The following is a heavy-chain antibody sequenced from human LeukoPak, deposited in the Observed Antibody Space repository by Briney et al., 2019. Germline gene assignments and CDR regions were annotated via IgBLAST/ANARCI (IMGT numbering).Heavy chain of an antibody. V-gene: IGHV3-23*01. CDR2: ITSGGAP. D-gene: IGHD4-17*01. Sequence: GGSLGVSCAASGFTFSNYAVMWVRQARGQGLEWVSAITSGGAPRYADSVKGRFTISRDNPKNTLYLQMNSLRAEDTAQYFCARDPNGDYIGAFEFWGRGTVVTVSS. J-gene: IGHJ3*01. CDR1: GFTFSNYA. CDR3: ARDPNGDYIGAFEF.